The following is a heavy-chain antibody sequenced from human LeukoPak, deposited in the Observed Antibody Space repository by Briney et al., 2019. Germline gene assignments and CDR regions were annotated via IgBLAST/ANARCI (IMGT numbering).Heavy chain of an antibody. J-gene: IGHJ6*03. CDR1: GGSISSYY. CDR2: IYTSGST. D-gene: IGHD2-2*01. Sequence: PSETLSLTCTVSGGSISSYYWSWIRQPAGKGLEWIGRIYTSGSTNYNPSLKSRVTISVDTSKNQFSLKLSSLTAADTAVYYCARSPASYYYYYMDVWGKGTTVSVSS. CDR3: ARSPASYYYYYMDV. V-gene: IGHV4-4*07.